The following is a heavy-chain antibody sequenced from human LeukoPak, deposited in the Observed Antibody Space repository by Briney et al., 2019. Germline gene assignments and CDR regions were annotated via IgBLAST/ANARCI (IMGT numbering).Heavy chain of an antibody. Sequence: GGSLRLSCAASGFTFSSYWMSWVRQAPGKVLEWVANIKQDGSEKYYVDSVKGRFTISRDNAKNSLYLQMNSLRAEDTAVYYCARRPGSGYYRDAFDIWGQGTMVTVSS. V-gene: IGHV3-7*01. CDR2: IKQDGSEK. D-gene: IGHD3-22*01. J-gene: IGHJ3*02. CDR1: GFTFSSYW. CDR3: ARRPGSGYYRDAFDI.